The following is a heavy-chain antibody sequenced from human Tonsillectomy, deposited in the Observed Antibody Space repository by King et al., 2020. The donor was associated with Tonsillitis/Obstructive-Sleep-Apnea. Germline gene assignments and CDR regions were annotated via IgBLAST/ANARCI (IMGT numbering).Heavy chain of an antibody. Sequence: VQLVESGGGVVQPGRSLRLSCAASGFTFSRHAIHWVRQAPGKGLEWVAVISYDGSNKYYADSVKGRFTISRDNSKNTLYLQMNSLRAEDTAVYCCARNDVGRYYFDYWGQGTLVTVSS. J-gene: IGHJ4*02. CDR3: ARNDVGRYYFDY. CDR2: ISYDGSNK. D-gene: IGHD1-1*01. V-gene: IGHV3-30*04. CDR1: GFTFSRHA.